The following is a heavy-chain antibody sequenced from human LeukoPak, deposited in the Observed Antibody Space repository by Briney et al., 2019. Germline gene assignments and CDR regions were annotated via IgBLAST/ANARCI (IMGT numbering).Heavy chain of an antibody. CDR1: GFTFTSSA. Sequence: SVKASCKASGFTFTSSAMQWVRQARGQRLEWIGWIVVGSGNTNYAQKFQERVTITRDMSTSTAYMELSSLRSEDTAVYYCAADRHDYGDYYDAFDIWGQGTMVTVSS. D-gene: IGHD4-17*01. CDR3: AADRHDYGDYYDAFDI. V-gene: IGHV1-58*02. J-gene: IGHJ3*02. CDR2: IVVGSGNT.